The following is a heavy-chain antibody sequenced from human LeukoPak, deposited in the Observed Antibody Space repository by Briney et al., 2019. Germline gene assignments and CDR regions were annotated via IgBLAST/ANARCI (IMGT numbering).Heavy chain of an antibody. CDR1: GFTFSSYW. CDR2: MNRDGSEK. J-gene: IGHJ6*02. D-gene: IGHD3-16*01. Sequence: GGTLRLSCAASGFTFSSYWMSWVRQAPGKGLEWVANMNRDGSEKNYVDSKKGRFTISRDNAANSLYLQMNSLRVEDTAVYYCARDGGIIRFGGQDVWGQGTTVIVS. CDR3: ARDGGIIRFGGQDV. V-gene: IGHV3-7*01.